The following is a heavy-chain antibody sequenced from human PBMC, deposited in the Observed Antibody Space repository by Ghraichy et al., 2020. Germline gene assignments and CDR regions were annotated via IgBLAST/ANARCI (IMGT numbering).Heavy chain of an antibody. D-gene: IGHD4-17*01. Sequence: SETLSLTYTVSGGSISSYYWSWIRQPPGKGLEWIGYIYYSGSTNYNPSLKSRVTISVDTSKNQFSLKLSSVTAADTAVYYCARGGYGDYEPPFDYWGQGTLVTVSS. CDR2: IYYSGST. J-gene: IGHJ4*02. CDR1: GGSISSYY. CDR3: ARGGYGDYEPPFDY. V-gene: IGHV4-59*01.